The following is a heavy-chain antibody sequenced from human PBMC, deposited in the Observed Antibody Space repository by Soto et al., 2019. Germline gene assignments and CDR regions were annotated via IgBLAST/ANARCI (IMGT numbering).Heavy chain of an antibody. V-gene: IGHV3-23*01. Sequence: VQLLESGGGLVQPGGPLGLSFAASGFTFGGYAWSWFRRAPGKGLGGVSAFSGSGGSTYYADSVKGRFTISRDNSKNTLYLQMNSLRAEDTAVYYCAKDPFSYDFWSGYYMGYFDYWGQGTLVTVSS. J-gene: IGHJ4*02. CDR3: AKDPFSYDFWSGYYMGYFDY. CDR1: GFTFGGYA. D-gene: IGHD3-3*01. CDR2: FSGSGGST.